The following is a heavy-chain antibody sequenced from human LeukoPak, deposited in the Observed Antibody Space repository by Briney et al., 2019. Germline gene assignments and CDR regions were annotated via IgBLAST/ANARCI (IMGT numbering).Heavy chain of an antibody. Sequence: PGGSLRLSCAASGFTFSNYAMSWVRQAPGKGLEWVSAITDSGGGTYYADSVKGRFTISRDTSENTLYLQMHSLRAEDTAVYYCAKHLNGTLSSDYWGQGALVTVSS. V-gene: IGHV3-23*01. CDR3: AKHLNGTLSSDY. D-gene: IGHD1-7*01. CDR1: GFTFSNYA. CDR2: ITDSGGGT. J-gene: IGHJ4*02.